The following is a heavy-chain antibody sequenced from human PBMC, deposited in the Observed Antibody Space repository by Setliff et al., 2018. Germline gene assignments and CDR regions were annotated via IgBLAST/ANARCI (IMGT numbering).Heavy chain of an antibody. CDR3: ARSTNYGMRFWFDN. J-gene: IGHJ4*02. CDR2: INPDTGDT. CDR1: GNIYTGHF. D-gene: IGHD1-7*01. V-gene: IGHV1-2*02. Sequence: ASVKVSCKASGNIYTGHFLHWVRQAPGQGLEWMGWINPDTGDTHYPVNFQGRVTMTRDTSISTGPMELSRLRSDDTAVYFCARSTNYGMRFWFDNWGQGTPVTVSS.